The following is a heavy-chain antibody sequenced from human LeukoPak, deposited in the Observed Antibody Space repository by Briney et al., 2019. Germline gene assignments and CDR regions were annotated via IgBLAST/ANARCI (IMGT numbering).Heavy chain of an antibody. CDR1: GYTFTSYY. V-gene: IGHV1-46*01. J-gene: IGHJ6*03. CDR3: ARAAYGEGPDYYYMDV. Sequence: ASVKVSCKASGYTFTSYYMHWVRQAPGQGLEWMGIINPSGGSTSYAQKFQGRVTMTRDMSTSTAYMELSSLRSEDTALYYCARAAYGEGPDYYYMDVWGKGTTVTISS. D-gene: IGHD4-17*01. CDR2: INPSGGST.